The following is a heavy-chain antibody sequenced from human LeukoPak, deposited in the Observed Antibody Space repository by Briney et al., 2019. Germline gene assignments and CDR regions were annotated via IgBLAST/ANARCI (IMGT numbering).Heavy chain of an antibody. D-gene: IGHD4-17*01. CDR3: ARGFSDYGDSFDY. CDR2: IYHSGST. J-gene: IGHJ4*02. V-gene: IGHV4-30-2*01. Sequence: PSETLSLTCAVSGGSISSGGYSWSWIRQPPGKGLEWIGYIYHSGSTYYNPSLKSRVTISVDRSKNQFSLKLSSVTAADTAVYYCARGFSDYGDSFDYWGQGTLVTVSS. CDR1: GGSISSGGYS.